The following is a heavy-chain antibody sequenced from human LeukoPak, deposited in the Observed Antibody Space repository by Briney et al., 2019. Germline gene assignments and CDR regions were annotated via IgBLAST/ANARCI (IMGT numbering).Heavy chain of an antibody. J-gene: IGHJ4*02. CDR1: GFTFSSYS. Sequence: PGGSLRLSCAASGFTFSSYSMNWVRQAPGKGLEWVSYISSSSSTIYYADSVNGRFTISRDNAKNSLYLQMNSLRAEDTAVYYCARGGYSGYDFPFDYWGQGTLVTVSS. CDR2: ISSSSSTI. D-gene: IGHD5-12*01. CDR3: ARGGYSGYDFPFDY. V-gene: IGHV3-48*01.